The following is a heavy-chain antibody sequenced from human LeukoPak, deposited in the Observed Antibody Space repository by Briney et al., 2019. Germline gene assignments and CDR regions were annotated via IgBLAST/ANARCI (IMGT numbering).Heavy chain of an antibody. CDR3: ARTVYNYGTSLND. CDR2: ISHIDGST. CDR1: GFTFSSYA. V-gene: IGHV3-23*01. D-gene: IGHD5-24*01. Sequence: GGSLRLSCAASGFTFSSYAMSWVRQAPGKGLEWVSGISHIDGSTYYADCVKGRFTISRDNSKNTLYLQMNSLRAEDTAVYYCARTVYNYGTSLNDWGQGTLVTVSS. J-gene: IGHJ4*02.